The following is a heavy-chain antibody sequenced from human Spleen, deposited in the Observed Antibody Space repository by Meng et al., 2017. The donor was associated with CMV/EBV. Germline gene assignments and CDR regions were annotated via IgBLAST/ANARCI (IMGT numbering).Heavy chain of an antibody. Sequence: SETLSLTCTVSGGSVSSTSYYWSWIRQPPGKGLEWIGHIYYSGATNYNPSLKSRVTMSVHTSKKQFSLKPNSVIAADTAVYYCARGVSYDILTGYFPLIGAFDICGQGTMVTVSS. CDR2: IYYSGAT. CDR3: ARGVSYDILTGYFPLIGAFDI. D-gene: IGHD3-9*01. CDR1: GGSVSSTSYY. J-gene: IGHJ3*02. V-gene: IGHV4-61*01.